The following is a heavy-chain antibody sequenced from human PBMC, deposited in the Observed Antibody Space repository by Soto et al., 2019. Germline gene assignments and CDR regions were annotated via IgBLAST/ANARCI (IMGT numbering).Heavy chain of an antibody. CDR3: ARHHCSSTSCYAGIIGY. J-gene: IGHJ4*02. CDR1: GFTVSSNY. Sequence: EVQLVESGGGLVQPGGSLRLSCAASGFTVSSNYMSWVRQAPGKGLEWVSVIYSGGSTYYADSVKGRFTISRDNSKNTLYLQMNSLRAEDTAVYYCARHHCSSTSCYAGIIGYWGQGTLVTVSS. V-gene: IGHV3-66*04. D-gene: IGHD2-2*01. CDR2: IYSGGST.